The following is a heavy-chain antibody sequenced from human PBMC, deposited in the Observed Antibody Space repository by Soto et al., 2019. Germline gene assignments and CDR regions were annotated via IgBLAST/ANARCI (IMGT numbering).Heavy chain of an antibody. V-gene: IGHV4-31*03. Sequence: SETLSLTRTVSGCSISSGGYYWSWIRQHPGKGLEWIGYIYYSGSTYYNPSLKSRVTISVDTSKNQFSLKLSSVTAADTAVYYCARALYSSSWRWFDPWGQGTLVTVSS. CDR2: IYYSGST. CDR1: GCSISSGGYY. CDR3: ARALYSSSWRWFDP. J-gene: IGHJ5*02. D-gene: IGHD6-13*01.